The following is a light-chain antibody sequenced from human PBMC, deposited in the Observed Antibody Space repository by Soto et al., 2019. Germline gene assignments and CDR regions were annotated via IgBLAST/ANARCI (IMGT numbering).Light chain of an antibody. Sequence: DIQMTQSPSSLSASVGDRVTITCRASQSISSYLNWYQQKPGKAPKLLIYAASSLQSGVPSRFSGSGSGTEFTLTISSPQPEDFATYYCQQSYSTPPFGLGTKVDIK. J-gene: IGKJ3*01. CDR2: AAS. CDR3: QQSYSTPP. V-gene: IGKV1-39*01. CDR1: QSISSY.